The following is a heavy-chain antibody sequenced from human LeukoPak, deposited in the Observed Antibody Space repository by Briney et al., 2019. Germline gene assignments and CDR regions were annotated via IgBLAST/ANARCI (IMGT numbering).Heavy chain of an antibody. D-gene: IGHD1-14*01. Sequence: GGSLRLSCAASGFTVITNDMTWVRQAPRKGLEWVSVLYIHGNTKYANPVQGRFTISRDNSKNTLYLEMNSLSPDDTAGYYCARGVEPLAANTLAYWGQGTLVTVSS. J-gene: IGHJ4*02. V-gene: IGHV3-53*01. CDR3: ARGVEPLAANTLAY. CDR1: GFTVITND. CDR2: LYIHGNT.